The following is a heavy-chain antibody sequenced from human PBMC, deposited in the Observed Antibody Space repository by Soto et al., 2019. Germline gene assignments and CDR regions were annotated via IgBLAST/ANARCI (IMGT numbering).Heavy chain of an antibody. V-gene: IGHV1-69*04. CDR3: ARDIAAAGGAYYYYGMDV. Sequence: SVKVSCKASGGTFSSYTISWVRQAPGQGLEWMGRIIPILGIANYAQKFQGRVTITADKSTSTAYMELSSLRSEDTAVYYCARDIAAAGGAYYYYGMDVWGQGTTVTVSS. D-gene: IGHD6-13*01. J-gene: IGHJ6*02. CDR2: IIPILGIA. CDR1: GGTFSSYT.